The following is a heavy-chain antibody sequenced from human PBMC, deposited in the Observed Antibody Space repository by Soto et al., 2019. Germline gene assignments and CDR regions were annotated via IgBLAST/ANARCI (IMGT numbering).Heavy chain of an antibody. D-gene: IGHD2-8*01. Sequence: GGSLRLSCATSGFTFSSYPIHWVRQAPGKGPVWVSRVTEDGSGTTYADSVKGRFTVTRDNAKNTMYLQMSGLGAEDTAVYHCVRGTNGWRGMDYWGQGTLVTVSS. J-gene: IGHJ4*02. CDR3: VRGTNGWRGMDY. CDR2: VTEDGSGT. CDR1: GFTFSSYP. V-gene: IGHV3-74*01.